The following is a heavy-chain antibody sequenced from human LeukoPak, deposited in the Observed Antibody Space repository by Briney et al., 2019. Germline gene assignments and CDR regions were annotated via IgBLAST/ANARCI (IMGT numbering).Heavy chain of an antibody. J-gene: IGHJ5*02. CDR2: ISWNSGSI. D-gene: IGHD6-13*01. Sequence: PGGSLSLSCAASGFTFDDYAMHWVRQAPGKGLEWVSGISWNSGSIGYVDSVKGRFTLSRDNAKNSLFLQMKSLRVDATACYYCLKGFWSSWFPNRFDPWGQGTLVTVSS. V-gene: IGHV3-9*01. CDR3: LKGFWSSWFPNRFDP. CDR1: GFTFDDYA.